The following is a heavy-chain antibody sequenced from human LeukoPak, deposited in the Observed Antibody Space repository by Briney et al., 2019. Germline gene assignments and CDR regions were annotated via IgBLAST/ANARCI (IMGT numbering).Heavy chain of an antibody. CDR3: ARGTTVTRWDY. J-gene: IGHJ4*02. V-gene: IGHV3-48*03. CDR2: ISGNGNNI. CDR1: GFTFSSYE. Sequence: PGGSLRLSCAASGFTFSSYEMNWVRQAPGKGLEWVSYISGNGNNILYADSVKGRFIISRDSAKNSLYLQMDSLRAEDTAVYYCARGTTVTRWDYWGQGTLVTVSS. D-gene: IGHD4-17*01.